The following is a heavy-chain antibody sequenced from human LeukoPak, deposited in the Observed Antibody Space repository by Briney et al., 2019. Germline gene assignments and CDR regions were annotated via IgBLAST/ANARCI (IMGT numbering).Heavy chain of an antibody. V-gene: IGHV4-39*07. Sequence: SETLSLTCTVSGGSISSSSYYWGWIRQPPGKGLEWIGEINHSGSTNYNPSLKSRVTISVDTSKNQFSLKLSSVTAADTAVYYCAVTYYDFWSAYSRYGMDVWGQGTTVTVSS. CDR3: AVTYYDFWSAYSRYGMDV. CDR2: INHSGST. D-gene: IGHD3-3*01. CDR1: GGSISSSSYY. J-gene: IGHJ6*02.